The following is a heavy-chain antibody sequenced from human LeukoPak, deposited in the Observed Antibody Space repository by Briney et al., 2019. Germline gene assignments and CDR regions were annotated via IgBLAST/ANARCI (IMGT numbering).Heavy chain of an antibody. CDR1: GGSISSSSYY. CDR2: IYYSGST. D-gene: IGHD3-3*01. CDR3: ASQRYDFWSTGPVGWFDP. V-gene: IGHV4-39*01. Sequence: PSETLSLTCTVSGGSISSSSYYWGWIRQPPGKGLEWIGSIYYSGSTYYNPSLKSRVTISVDTSKNQFSLKLSSVTAADTAVYYCASQRYDFWSTGPVGWFDPWGQGTLVTVSA. J-gene: IGHJ5*02.